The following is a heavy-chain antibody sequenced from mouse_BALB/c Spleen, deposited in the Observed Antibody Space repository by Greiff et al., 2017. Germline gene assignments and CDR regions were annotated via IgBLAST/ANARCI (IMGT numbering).Heavy chain of an antibody. Sequence: VQLQQSGAELVKPGASVKLSCKASGYTFTSYWMHWVKQRPGQGLEWIGEINPSNGRTNYNEKFKSKATLTVDKSSSTAYMQLSSLTSEDSAVYYCARRGFYDGYFDVWGAGTTVTVSS. CDR3: ARRGFYDGYFDV. D-gene: IGHD2-3*01. V-gene: IGHV1S81*02. CDR2: INPSNGRT. CDR1: GYTFTSYW. J-gene: IGHJ1*01.